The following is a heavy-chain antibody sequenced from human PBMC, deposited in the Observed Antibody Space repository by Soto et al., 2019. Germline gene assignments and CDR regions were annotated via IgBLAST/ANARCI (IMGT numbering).Heavy chain of an antibody. D-gene: IGHD2-8*01. CDR3: AADQFGDCTNGVCPYYYGMDV. Sequence: ASVKVSCKASGFTFTSSAVQWVRQARGQRLEWIGWIVVGSGNTNYAQKFQERVTITRDMSTSTAYMELSSLRSEDTAVYYCAADQFGDCTNGVCPYYYGMDVWGQGTTVTVSS. V-gene: IGHV1-58*01. CDR1: GFTFTSSA. J-gene: IGHJ6*02. CDR2: IVVGSGNT.